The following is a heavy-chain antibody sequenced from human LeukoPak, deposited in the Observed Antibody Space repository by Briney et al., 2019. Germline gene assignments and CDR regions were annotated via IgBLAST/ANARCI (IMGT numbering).Heavy chain of an antibody. V-gene: IGHV3-9*01. J-gene: IGHJ6*03. CDR2: ISWNSGSI. CDR3: AKDKGGVVVVPAASYYYYYMDV. D-gene: IGHD2-2*01. CDR1: GFTFDDYA. Sequence: GGSLRLSCAASGFTFDDYAMHWVRQAPGKGLEWVSGISWNSGSIGYADSVKGRFTISRDNAKNSLYLQMNSLRAEDTALYYCAKDKGGVVVVPAASYYYYYMDVWGKGTTVTISS.